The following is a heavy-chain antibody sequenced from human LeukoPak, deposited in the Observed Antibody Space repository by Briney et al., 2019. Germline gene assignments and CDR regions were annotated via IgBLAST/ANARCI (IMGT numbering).Heavy chain of an antibody. J-gene: IGHJ4*02. V-gene: IGHV3-48*04. CDR1: GFVFSDYS. CDR2: IRGSGSGM. Sequence: GGSLRLSCASSGFVFSDYSMNWVRQAPGKGLEWVANIRGSGSGMGYGSYYADSVKGRFTISRDNAKTSLYLQMNSLRADDTAVYYCARDDNWGFDYWGQGALVTVSS. D-gene: IGHD7-27*01. CDR3: ARDDNWGFDY.